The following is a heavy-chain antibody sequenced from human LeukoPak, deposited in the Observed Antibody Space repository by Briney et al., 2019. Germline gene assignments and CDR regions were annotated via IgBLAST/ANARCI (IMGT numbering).Heavy chain of an antibody. Sequence: GGSLRLSCAASGFTFSSFGMHWVRQAPGKGLEWVAVIWYDASNKYYADSVKGRFTISRDNSKNTLYLQMNSLRDDDTAVYYCVRGVGVSRFNYLDPWGQGTLVIVSS. D-gene: IGHD1-7*01. CDR2: IWYDASNK. V-gene: IGHV3-33*01. CDR3: VRGVGVSRFNYLDP. J-gene: IGHJ5*02. CDR1: GFTFSSFG.